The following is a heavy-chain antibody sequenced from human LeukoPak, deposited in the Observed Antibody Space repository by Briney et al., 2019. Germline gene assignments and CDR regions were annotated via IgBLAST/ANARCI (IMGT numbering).Heavy chain of an antibody. CDR2: IRAYNGDT. J-gene: IGHJ4*02. D-gene: IGHD4-17*01. Sequence: ASVKVSCKASVYTFTGYDINGVGQATGRGGEWMGWIRAYNGDTNYGQRLQGRLTMTTDTSPTTAYLELRSLTSDDTAVYYCARAPYFGEYGGEYWGQGTLVTVSS. V-gene: IGHV1-18*01. CDR3: ARAPYFGEYGGEY. CDR1: VYTFTGYD.